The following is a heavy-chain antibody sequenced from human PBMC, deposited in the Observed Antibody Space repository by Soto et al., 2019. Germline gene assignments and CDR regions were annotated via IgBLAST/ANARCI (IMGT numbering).Heavy chain of an antibody. CDR3: ARTPPGGATTFYFDY. CDR1: GFTFRNYW. Sequence: EVQLVESGGGLVQPGGSLRLSCAASGFTFRNYWMHWVRRLPGKGLVWVSRINPDGSNKYYADSVKGRFTISRDNSKNTLYLQMNSLRAEDTAVYYCARTPPGGATTFYFDYWGQGTLVTVSS. V-gene: IGHV3-74*01. D-gene: IGHD1-26*01. J-gene: IGHJ4*02. CDR2: INPDGSNK.